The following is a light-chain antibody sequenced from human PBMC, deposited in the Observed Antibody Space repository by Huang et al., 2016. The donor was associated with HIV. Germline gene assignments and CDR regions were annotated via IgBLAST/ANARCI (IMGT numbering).Light chain of an antibody. CDR3: QQYNDWPPWT. V-gene: IGKV3-15*01. Sequence: IVMTQSPATLSVSPGQRVTLSCRASQSVTSNLAWYQQKPGQAPRLLIQCVSSRATGVPVRFSGSASGTEFTDVTLTIDNLQSEDFGVYYCQQYNDWPPWTFGQGTKVE. J-gene: IGKJ1*01. CDR1: QSVTSN. CDR2: CVS.